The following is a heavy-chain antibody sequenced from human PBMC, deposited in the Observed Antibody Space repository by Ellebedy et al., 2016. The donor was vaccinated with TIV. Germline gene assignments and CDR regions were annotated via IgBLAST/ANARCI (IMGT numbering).Heavy chain of an antibody. Sequence: PGGSLRLSCTGSGYSFTTYWISWVRQMPGKGLEWMGRIDPSDSYIKYGPSFRGHVTISVDKSISTAYLQWSSLKASDTAMYYCARHMNTAMTNDHWGQGTLVTVSS. CDR3: ARHMNTAMTNDH. CDR1: GYSFTTYW. D-gene: IGHD5-18*01. CDR2: IDPSDSYI. J-gene: IGHJ4*02. V-gene: IGHV5-10-1*01.